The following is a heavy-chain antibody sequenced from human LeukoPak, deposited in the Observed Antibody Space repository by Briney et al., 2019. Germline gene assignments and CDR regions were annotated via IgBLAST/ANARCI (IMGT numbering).Heavy chain of an antibody. CDR3: AKELSARRPYDS. Sequence: GGSLRRSCAASGFTFSHFGMNWVRQVPGKGLEWVAAVSGGGENTYYSDSIRGRFTISRDNSKNTLYLQMHSLRAEDTALYYCAKELSARRPYDSWGQGSLVTVSS. CDR1: GFTFSHFG. D-gene: IGHD2/OR15-2a*01. J-gene: IGHJ4*02. CDR2: VSGGGENT. V-gene: IGHV3-23*01.